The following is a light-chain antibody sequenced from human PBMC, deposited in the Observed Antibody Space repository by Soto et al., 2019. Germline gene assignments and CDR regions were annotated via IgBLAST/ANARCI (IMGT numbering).Light chain of an antibody. V-gene: IGKV3-20*01. CDR2: GSS. Sequence: EIVMAPGPDTWSGSTGARATLSCRVAHSVSLSLAWYQMRPGQPPRLLIYGSSSRATGIPHRFSGSGSGTAFTPPISSLEPADFAVYYCQQFGASLTWTFGQGTKVDIK. CDR1: HSVSLS. J-gene: IGKJ1*01. CDR3: QQFGASLTWT.